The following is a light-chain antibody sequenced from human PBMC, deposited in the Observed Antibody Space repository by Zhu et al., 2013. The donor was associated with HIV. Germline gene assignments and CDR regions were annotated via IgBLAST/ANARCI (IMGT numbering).Light chain of an antibody. V-gene: IGLV1-51*01. Sequence: QSVLTQPPSVSAAPGQKVTISCSGSTSNIGSNYVSWYQQFPGTAPKLLIYDNNKRPSGIPGRFSGSKSGTSATLAITGLQAEDEAYYYCTSYTTKNIVFGGGTKLTVL. CDR3: TSYTTKNIV. CDR1: TSNIGSNY. J-gene: IGLJ3*02. CDR2: DNN.